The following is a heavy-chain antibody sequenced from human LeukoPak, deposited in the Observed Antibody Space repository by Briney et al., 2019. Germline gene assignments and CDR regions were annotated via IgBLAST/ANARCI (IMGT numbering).Heavy chain of an antibody. J-gene: IGHJ4*02. CDR2: ISGSGGST. V-gene: IGHV3-23*01. CDR3: AKDGVYYGSGSYYYYVGYFDY. D-gene: IGHD3-10*01. Sequence: GGSLRLSCAASGFTFSSYAVSWVRQAPGKGLEWVSAISGSGGSTYYADSVKGRFTISRDNSKNTLYLQMNSLRAEDAAVYYCAKDGVYYGSGSYYYYVGYFDYWGQGTLVTVSS. CDR1: GFTFSSYA.